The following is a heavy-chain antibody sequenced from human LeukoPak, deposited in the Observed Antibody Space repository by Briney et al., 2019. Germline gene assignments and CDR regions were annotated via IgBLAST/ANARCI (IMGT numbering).Heavy chain of an antibody. V-gene: IGHV1-8*01. Sequence: ASVKVSCKASGYTFTSYDINWVRQATGQGLEWMGWMNPNSGNTGYAQKFQGRVTMSRNTSISTAYMELSSLRSEDTAVYYCARGGKTTYGMDVWGQGTTVTVSS. D-gene: IGHD4-17*01. J-gene: IGHJ6*02. CDR1: GYTFTSYD. CDR2: MNPNSGNT. CDR3: ARGGKTTYGMDV.